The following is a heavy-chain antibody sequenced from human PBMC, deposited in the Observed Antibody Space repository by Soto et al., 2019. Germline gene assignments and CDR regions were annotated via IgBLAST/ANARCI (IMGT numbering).Heavy chain of an antibody. D-gene: IGHD3-16*01. V-gene: IGHV3-33*01. Sequence: GGSLRLSCAASGFTFSGFGMHWVRQAPGKGLERVAIIWYDGSDKYYADSVRGRFTISRDNSKNTLSLQMNSLRAEDTAVYHCAFGNLSYYFDYWGQGTPVTVSS. J-gene: IGHJ4*02. CDR1: GFTFSGFG. CDR2: IWYDGSDK. CDR3: AFGNLSYYFDY.